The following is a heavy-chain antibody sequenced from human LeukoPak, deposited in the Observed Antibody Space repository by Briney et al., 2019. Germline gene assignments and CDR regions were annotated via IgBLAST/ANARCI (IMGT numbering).Heavy chain of an antibody. CDR3: ARGLDY. CDR2: ISANTGDT. Sequence: ASVKVSCKASGYTFTDYYMHWVRQARGQGLEWMGWISANTGDTNYAQNLQGRVTLTTDTSTSTAYMELRSLRLGDTAVYYCARGLDYWGQGTQVTVSS. J-gene: IGHJ4*02. V-gene: IGHV1-18*04. CDR1: GYTFTDYY.